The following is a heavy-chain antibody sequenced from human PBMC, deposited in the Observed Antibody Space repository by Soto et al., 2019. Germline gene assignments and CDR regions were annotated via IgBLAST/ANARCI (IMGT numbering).Heavy chain of an antibody. CDR2: IFYSGST. CDR1: GGSISSTGYF. V-gene: IGHV4-31*03. Sequence: QVQLQESGPGLVKPSQTLSLTCTVSGGSISSTGYFWTWIRQHPGKGLEWIGYIFYSGSTFHNPSLQSRVTVSVDTSKNQFSLELSSVTAADTAVYYCAREAGSGDYFDYWGQGTQVTVSS. D-gene: IGHD1-26*01. J-gene: IGHJ4*02. CDR3: AREAGSGDYFDY.